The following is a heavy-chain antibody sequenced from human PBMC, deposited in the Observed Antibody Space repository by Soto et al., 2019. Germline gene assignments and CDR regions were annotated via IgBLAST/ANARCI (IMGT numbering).Heavy chain of an antibody. CDR3: ARDLRSGYCSGGSCSDY. V-gene: IGHV4-30-2*01. J-gene: IGHJ4*02. Sequence: QLQLQESGSGLVKPSQTLSLTCAVSGGSISSGGYSWSWIRQPPGKGREWIGYIYHSGSTYYNPSLKSRVTISVDRSKNQFSLKLSSVTAADTAVYYCARDLRSGYCSGGSCSDYWGQGTLVTVSS. D-gene: IGHD2-15*01. CDR1: GGSISSGGYS. CDR2: IYHSGST.